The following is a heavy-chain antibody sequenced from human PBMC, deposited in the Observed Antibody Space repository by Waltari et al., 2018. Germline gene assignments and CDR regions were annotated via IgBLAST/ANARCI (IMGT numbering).Heavy chain of an antibody. Sequence: QVHLVESGGGVVQPGGSLRLSCAASGFIFSSYGMHWVRQAPGKGLEWVAFITYDGSNKYYADCMKGRFTVSRDNSKTTLFLQMNTLRAEDTAVYYCAKDHVVVVPGGMTKVFDYWGQGTLVTVSS. CDR3: AKDHVVVVPGGMTKVFDY. V-gene: IGHV3-30*02. CDR2: ITYDGSNK. J-gene: IGHJ4*02. CDR1: GFIFSSYG. D-gene: IGHD2-2*01.